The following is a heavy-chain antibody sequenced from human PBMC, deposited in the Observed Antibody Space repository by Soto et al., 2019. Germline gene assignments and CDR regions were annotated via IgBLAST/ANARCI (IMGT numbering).Heavy chain of an antibody. D-gene: IGHD2-15*01. CDR1: GSTFSSYA. Sequence: ASVKVSWKASGSTFSSYAISWGRQAPGQRLEWMGGIIPIFGTANYAQKFQGRVTITADESTSTAYMELSSLRSEDTAVYYCASNHCSGGSCRNYYFDYWGQGTLVTVSS. CDR3: ASNHCSGGSCRNYYFDY. V-gene: IGHV1-69*13. CDR2: IIPIFGTA. J-gene: IGHJ4*02.